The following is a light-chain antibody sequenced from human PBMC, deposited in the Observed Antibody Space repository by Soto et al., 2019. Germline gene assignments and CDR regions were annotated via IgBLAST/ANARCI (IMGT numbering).Light chain of an antibody. CDR3: QQYNNWPPYT. CDR2: GAS. CDR1: QNIGSN. Sequence: EVVMTQSPATLSASPGERVILSCRASQNIGSNLAWYQQRPGQAPRLLMYGASTRATETPARFSGSGSATDFTLTISSLQSEDFAVYYCQQYNNWPPYTLGQGTKVDTK. J-gene: IGKJ2*01. V-gene: IGKV3-15*01.